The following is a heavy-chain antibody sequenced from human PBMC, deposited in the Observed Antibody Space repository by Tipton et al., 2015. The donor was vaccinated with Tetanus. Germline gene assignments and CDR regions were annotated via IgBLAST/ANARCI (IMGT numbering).Heavy chain of an antibody. D-gene: IGHD2-15*01. CDR1: GGSFSSGGYS. CDR3: AREGAASQFDY. CDR2: IYHNGRT. V-gene: IGHV4-30-2*01. J-gene: IGHJ4*02. Sequence: TLSLTCAVSGGSFSSGGYSWNWIRPPPGKGLEWVGYIYHNGRTNYSPSLKSRVTISIDRSRNQFSLKLNSVTAADTAVYYCAREGAASQFDYWGQGALVIVSS.